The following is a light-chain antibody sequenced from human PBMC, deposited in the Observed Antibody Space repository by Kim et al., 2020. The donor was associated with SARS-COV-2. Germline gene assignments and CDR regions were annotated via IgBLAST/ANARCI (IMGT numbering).Light chain of an antibody. Sequence: ASVGDRVTITCRASQGISNYLAWYQQKPGKVPKLLISAASTLQSGVPSRFSGSGSGTDFTLSISSLQPEDIATYYCQNYYSVPPTFGQGTKVDIK. CDR2: AAS. J-gene: IGKJ1*01. CDR1: QGISNY. V-gene: IGKV1-27*01. CDR3: QNYYSVPPT.